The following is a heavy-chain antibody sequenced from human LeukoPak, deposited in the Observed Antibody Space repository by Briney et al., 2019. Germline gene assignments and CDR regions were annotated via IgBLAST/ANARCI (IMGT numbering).Heavy chain of an antibody. V-gene: IGHV1-69*04. CDR3: ARDPAMVRGVTMTNWFDP. Sequence: GASVKVSCKASGGTFSSYAISWVRQAPGQGLEWMGRIIPILGIANYAQKFQGRVTITADKSTSTAYMELSSLRSEDTAVYYCARDPAMVRGVTMTNWFDPWGQGTLVTVSS. J-gene: IGHJ5*02. D-gene: IGHD3-10*01. CDR1: GGTFSSYA. CDR2: IIPILGIA.